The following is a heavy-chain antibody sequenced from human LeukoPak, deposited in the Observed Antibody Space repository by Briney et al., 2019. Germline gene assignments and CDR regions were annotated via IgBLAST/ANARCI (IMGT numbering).Heavy chain of an antibody. CDR1: GFPFGSYE. CDR3: VRNYYLDF. Sequence: GGSLRLSCAASGFPFGSYEMNWVRQAPGMGLEWVSYISSGGRTIHYADSVKGGFTISRDNAKNSLYLQMNSLRAEDTAVYYCVRNYYLDFWGQGTLVTVSS. CDR2: ISSGGRTI. J-gene: IGHJ4*02. D-gene: IGHD1-7*01. V-gene: IGHV3-48*03.